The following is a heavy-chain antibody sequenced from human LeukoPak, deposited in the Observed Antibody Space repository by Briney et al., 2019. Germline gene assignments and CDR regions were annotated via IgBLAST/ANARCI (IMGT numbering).Heavy chain of an antibody. CDR1: GFTFGDYA. V-gene: IGHV3-23*01. D-gene: IGHD6-6*01. CDR3: AKDRWAARIIIDAFDI. J-gene: IGHJ3*02. Sequence: GRSLRLSCTASGFTFGDYAVSWVRQAPGKGLEWVSSISGNGGSTYYAVSVQGRFTISRDNSKNTLYLQMNSLKVEDTAVYYCAKDRWAARIIIDAFDIWGQGTMVTVSS. CDR2: ISGNGGST.